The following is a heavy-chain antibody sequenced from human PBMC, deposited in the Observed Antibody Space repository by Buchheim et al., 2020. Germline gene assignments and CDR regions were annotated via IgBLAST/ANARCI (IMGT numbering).Heavy chain of an antibody. CDR3: ARGSEGFWSGYHVLGYFDY. V-gene: IGHV3-33*01. J-gene: IGHJ4*02. Sequence: QVQLVESGGGVVQPGRSLRLSCAASGFPFSSYGMHWVRQAPGKGLEGVAVIWYDGSNKYYADSVKGRFTISRDNSKNTLYLQMNSLRAEDTAVYYCARGSEGFWSGYHVLGYFDYWGQGTL. D-gene: IGHD3-3*01. CDR2: IWYDGSNK. CDR1: GFPFSSYG.